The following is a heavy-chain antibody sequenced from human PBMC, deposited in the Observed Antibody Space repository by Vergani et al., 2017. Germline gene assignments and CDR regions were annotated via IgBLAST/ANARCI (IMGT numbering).Heavy chain of an antibody. CDR2: IYYSGRT. D-gene: IGHD2-15*01. J-gene: IGHJ4*02. CDR3: ARGVRGYCSGGSCYPLDY. Sequence: QVQLQESGPGLVKPSETLSLTCTVSGGSISSYYWSWIRQPPGKGLEWIGYIYYSGRTNYNPSLKSRVTISVDTSKNQFSLKLSSVTAADTAVYYCARGVRGYCSGGSCYPLDYWGQGTLVTVSS. CDR1: GGSISSYY. V-gene: IGHV4-59*01.